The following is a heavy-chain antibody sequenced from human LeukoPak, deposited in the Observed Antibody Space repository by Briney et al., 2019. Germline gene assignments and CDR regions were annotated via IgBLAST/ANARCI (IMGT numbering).Heavy chain of an antibody. V-gene: IGHV4-59*01. J-gene: IGHJ4*02. Sequence: SETLSLTCTVSGGSISSYYWKWIRQPPGKGLEWIGYIYYSGTTNYNPSLKSRVTISVDTSKNQFSLKLSSVTAADTAVYYCARGVYIAAAQYGYWGQGTLVTVSS. CDR1: GGSISSYY. D-gene: IGHD6-13*01. CDR2: IYYSGTT. CDR3: ARGVYIAAAQYGY.